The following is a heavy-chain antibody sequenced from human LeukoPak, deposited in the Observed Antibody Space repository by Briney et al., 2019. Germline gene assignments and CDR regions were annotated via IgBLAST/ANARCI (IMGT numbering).Heavy chain of an antibody. J-gene: IGHJ4*02. CDR1: GFTVSSYS. CDR3: ARDGGKLGVDY. Sequence: GSLRLSCAASGFTVSSYSMYWVRQAPGKGLEWVSSISSSSSYIYYADSVKGRFTISRDNAKNSLYLQMNSLRAEDTAVYYCARDGGKLGVDYWGQGTLVTVSS. D-gene: IGHD3-16*01. V-gene: IGHV3-21*01. CDR2: ISSSSSYI.